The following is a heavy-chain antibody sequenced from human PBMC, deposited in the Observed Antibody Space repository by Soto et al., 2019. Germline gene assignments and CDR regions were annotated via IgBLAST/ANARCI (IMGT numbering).Heavy chain of an antibody. CDR1: GYSFTSYW. CDR2: IDPSDSYT. CDR3: ASSDSDSSGYANWFDP. Sequence: GESLKISCKGSGYSFTSYWISWVRQMPGKGLEWMGRIDPSDSYTNYSPSFQGHVTISADKSISTAYLQWSSLKASDTAMHYCASSDSDSSGYANWFDPWGQGTLVTVSS. J-gene: IGHJ5*02. V-gene: IGHV5-10-1*01. D-gene: IGHD3-22*01.